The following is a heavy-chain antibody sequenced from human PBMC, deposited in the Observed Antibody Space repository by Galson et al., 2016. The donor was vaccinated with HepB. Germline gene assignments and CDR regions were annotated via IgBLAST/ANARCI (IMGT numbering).Heavy chain of an antibody. D-gene: IGHD5-18*01. J-gene: IGHJ6*04. Sequence: SLRLSCAASGFTFSTYAMNWVRQAPGKGLEWVSSISGSGGTTYYADSVKGRFTISRDNPKNTLDLQMNSLRAEDTAVYYCTKDYTADFYYYYGMDFWGKGTTVAVSS. CDR3: TKDYTADFYYYYGMDF. CDR2: ISGSGGTT. CDR1: GFTFSTYA. V-gene: IGHV3-23*01.